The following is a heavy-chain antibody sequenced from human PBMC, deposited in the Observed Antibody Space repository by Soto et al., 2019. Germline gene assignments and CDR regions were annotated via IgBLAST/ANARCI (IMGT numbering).Heavy chain of an antibody. V-gene: IGHV4-61*01. CDR2: IYYTGTT. Sequence: SDTLSLTCTISGGSVHNGSYYWSWLRQPPGKGLEWIGYIYYTGTTHYNPSLKSHVTISVDTSKNQFSLKVKSVSAADTAVYFCARNSRGYIYGYYVDAWGQGTRLTVS. CDR1: GGSVHNGSYY. CDR3: ARNSRGYIYGYYVDA. J-gene: IGHJ4*02. D-gene: IGHD5-18*01.